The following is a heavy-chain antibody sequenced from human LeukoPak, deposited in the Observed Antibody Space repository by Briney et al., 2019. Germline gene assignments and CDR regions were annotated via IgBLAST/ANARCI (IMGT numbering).Heavy chain of an antibody. CDR1: GFTFSSYG. Sequence: GRSLRLSCTASGFTFSSYGMHWVRQAPGKGLEWVAVIWYDGSNKYYADSVKGRFTISRDNSKNTLYLQMNSLRAEDTAVYYCARDHARYSYGPYYFDYWGQGTLVTVSS. V-gene: IGHV3-33*01. CDR3: ARDHARYSYGPYYFDY. CDR2: IWYDGSNK. D-gene: IGHD5-18*01. J-gene: IGHJ4*02.